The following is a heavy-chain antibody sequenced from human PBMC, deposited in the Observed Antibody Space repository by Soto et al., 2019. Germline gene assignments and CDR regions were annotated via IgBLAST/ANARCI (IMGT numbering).Heavy chain of an antibody. D-gene: IGHD6-13*01. J-gene: IGHJ4*02. CDR1: GGSFSGYY. CDR2: IDHSGYT. CDR3: ARARGVTAAGQGLDS. V-gene: IGHV4-34*01. Sequence: PSETLSLTCAVYGGSFSGYYWNWIRQPPGKGLEWIGEIDHSGYTNYNPSLKSRVTISVDTSKNQFSLRLTSVTAADTAVYYCARARGVTAAGQGLDSWGQGTPVTVSS.